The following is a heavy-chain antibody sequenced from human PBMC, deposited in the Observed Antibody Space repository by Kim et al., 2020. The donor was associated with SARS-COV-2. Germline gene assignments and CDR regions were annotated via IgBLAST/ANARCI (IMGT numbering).Heavy chain of an antibody. CDR3: ARDPYGWGNYFDY. V-gene: IGHV3-33*01. D-gene: IGHD3-10*01. J-gene: IGHJ4*02. Sequence: NYADSGKGRLTISRDYSKNTVSLRMNSLRAEDTAVYYWARDPYGWGNYFDYWGQGTLVTVSS.